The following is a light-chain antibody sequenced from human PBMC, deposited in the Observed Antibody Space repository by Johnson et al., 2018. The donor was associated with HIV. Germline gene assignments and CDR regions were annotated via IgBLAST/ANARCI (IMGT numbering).Light chain of an antibody. CDR2: DND. J-gene: IGLJ1*01. CDR3: ATWDASLSANV. CDR1: TSNIGDHS. V-gene: IGLV1-51*02. Sequence: QAVLTQPPSVSAAPGRWVTVSCSGTTSNIGDHSVSWFQHLPGAAPKLLIYDNDRRPSGVPDRFSGSKSAASATLDITGLQRGDEGDYYVATWDASLSANVFGPGTKVTVL.